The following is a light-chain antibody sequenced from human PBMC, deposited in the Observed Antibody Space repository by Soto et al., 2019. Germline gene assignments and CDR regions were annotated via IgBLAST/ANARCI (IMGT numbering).Light chain of an antibody. CDR2: RKN. CDR3: ASWDASVSGWV. CDR1: SSNIGSKY. J-gene: IGLJ3*02. V-gene: IGLV1-47*01. Sequence: QSVLSQPPSASGTPGQRVTISCSGSSSNIGSKYVYWYQQLPGTAPKLLIYRKNERPSGVPDRFSGSKSGTSASLAIGDLRSEDEADYYCASWDASVSGWVFGGGTKVTVL.